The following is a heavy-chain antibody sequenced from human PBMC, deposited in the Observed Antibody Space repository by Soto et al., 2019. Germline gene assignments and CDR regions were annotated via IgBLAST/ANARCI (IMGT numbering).Heavy chain of an antibody. J-gene: IGHJ6*02. CDR1: GFTFSSYA. CDR3: AKSRSIRGYFDWNPQSHRYYYYGMDV. Sequence: PGGSLRLSCAASGFTFSSYAMSWVRQAPGKGLGWVSAISGSGGSTYYADSVKGRFTISRDNSKNTLYLQMNSLRAEDTAVYYCAKSRSIRGYFDWNPQSHRYYYYGMDVWGQGTTVTVSS. D-gene: IGHD3-9*01. V-gene: IGHV3-23*01. CDR2: ISGSGGST.